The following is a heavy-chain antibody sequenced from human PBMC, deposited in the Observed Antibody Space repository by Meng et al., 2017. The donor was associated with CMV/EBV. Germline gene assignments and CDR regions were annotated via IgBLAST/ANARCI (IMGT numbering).Heavy chain of an antibody. V-gene: IGHV4-31*02. Sequence: SSGSISSGGYYWRWIRQHPGKSLEWIGYIYYSGSTYYNPSLKSRVTISVDTSKNQFSLKLSSVTAADTAVYYCARDPNYGSGSSDYWGQGTLVTVSS. CDR1: SGSISSGGYY. J-gene: IGHJ4*02. CDR2: IYYSGST. CDR3: ARDPNYGSGSSDY. D-gene: IGHD3-10*01.